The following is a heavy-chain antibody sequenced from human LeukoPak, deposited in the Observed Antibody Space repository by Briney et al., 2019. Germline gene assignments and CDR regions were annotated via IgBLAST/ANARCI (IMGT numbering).Heavy chain of an antibody. CDR3: TRGQSYCGADCYSD. Sequence: GGSLRLFCAASGFSVSNYYMSWARQPPGKGLEWVSVMYTGGGRYYSDSVKGRFTISRDNSKNTVFLQMNSLRVEDTALYYCTRGQSYCGADCYSDWGQGTLVTVSS. D-gene: IGHD2-21*02. CDR1: GFSVSNYY. CDR2: MYTGGGR. J-gene: IGHJ4*02. V-gene: IGHV3-66*01.